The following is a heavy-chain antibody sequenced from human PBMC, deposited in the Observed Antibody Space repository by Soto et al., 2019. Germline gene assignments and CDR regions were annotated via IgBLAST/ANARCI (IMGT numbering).Heavy chain of an antibody. CDR3: ARGKRGDYYGSGSHPARYYYYGMDV. V-gene: IGHV1-69*13. CDR2: IIPIFGTA. Sequence: GASVKVSCKASGGTFSSYAISWVRQAPGQGLEWMGGIIPIFGTANYAQKFQGRVTITADESTSTAYMELSSLRSEDTAVYYCARGKRGDYYGSGSHPARYYYYGMDVWGQGTTVTVS. CDR1: GGTFSSYA. D-gene: IGHD3-10*01. J-gene: IGHJ6*02.